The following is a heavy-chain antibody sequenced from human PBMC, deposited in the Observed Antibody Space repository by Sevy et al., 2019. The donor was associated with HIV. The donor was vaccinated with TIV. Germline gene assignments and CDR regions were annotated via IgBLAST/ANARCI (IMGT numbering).Heavy chain of an antibody. D-gene: IGHD2-2*01. CDR2: ISRSGSST. J-gene: IGHJ6*02. CDR3: AKVDVVVPVADYGLDV. Sequence: GGSLRLSCAASGFTFSNYATSWVRQAPGKGLEWVSSISRSGSSTDYADSVKGRFTISRDNSMNTLYLQMNSLRAEDTAVYYCAKVDVVVPVADYGLDVWGQGTTVTVSS. CDR1: GFTFSNYA. V-gene: IGHV3-23*01.